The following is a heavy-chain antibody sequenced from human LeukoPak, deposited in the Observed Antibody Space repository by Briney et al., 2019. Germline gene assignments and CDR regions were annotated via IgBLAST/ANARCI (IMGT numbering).Heavy chain of an antibody. CDR3: ARSLVDTAMVDY. Sequence: PSETLSLTCTVSGGSISGYYWSWIRQPPGKGLEWIGYIYYSGSTNYNPSLKSRVTISVDTSKNQFSLKLSSVTAADTAVYYCARSLVDTAMVDYWGQGTLVTVSS. CDR2: IYYSGST. CDR1: GGSISGYY. V-gene: IGHV4-59*08. D-gene: IGHD5-18*01. J-gene: IGHJ4*02.